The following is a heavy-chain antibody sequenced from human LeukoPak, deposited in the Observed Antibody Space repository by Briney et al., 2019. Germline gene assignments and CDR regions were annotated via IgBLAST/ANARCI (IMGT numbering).Heavy chain of an antibody. Sequence: GGSLRLSCAASGFTFSSYAMSWVRQAPGKGLEWVSAISGSGGNTYYTDAVKGRFTIARDNAKNTLYLQMNNLRAHDTAVYYSANGRGFRVYSVYDVDYWGEGALGTVSS. CDR2: ISGSGGNT. CDR1: GFTFSSYA. D-gene: IGHD5/OR15-5a*01. J-gene: IGHJ4*02. V-gene: IGHV3-23*01. CDR3: ANGRGFRVYSVYDVDY.